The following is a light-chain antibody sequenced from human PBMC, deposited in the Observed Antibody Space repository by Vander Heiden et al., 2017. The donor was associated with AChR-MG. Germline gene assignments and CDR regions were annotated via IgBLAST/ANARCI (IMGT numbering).Light chain of an antibody. V-gene: IGKV3-20*01. CDR1: QSVSSSY. Sequence: DIVLTQSPGSLSLSPGERATLSCRASQSVSSSYLSWYQQKPGRAPRLLIYGASSRPTGIPDRFSGSGSGTDFTLTISRLEPEDFAVYYCQRYGSSPPITFGQGTRLEIK. J-gene: IGKJ5*01. CDR3: QRYGSSPPIT. CDR2: GAS.